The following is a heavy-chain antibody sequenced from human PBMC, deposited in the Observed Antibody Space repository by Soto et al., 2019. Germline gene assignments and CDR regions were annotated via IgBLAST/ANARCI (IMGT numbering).Heavy chain of an antibody. V-gene: IGHV4-59*01. D-gene: IGHD3-9*01. CDR3: AREDSFYDILTGTTLNWFDP. Sequence: SETLPLTCTVSGGSISSYYWSWIRQPPGKGLEWIGYIYYSGSTNYNPSLKNRVTISVDTSKNQFSLKLSSVTAADTAVYYCAREDSFYDILTGTTLNWFDPWGQGTLVTVSS. J-gene: IGHJ5*02. CDR2: IYYSGST. CDR1: GGSISSYY.